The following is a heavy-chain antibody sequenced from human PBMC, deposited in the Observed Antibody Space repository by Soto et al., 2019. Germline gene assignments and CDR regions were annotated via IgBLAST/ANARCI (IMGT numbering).Heavy chain of an antibody. D-gene: IGHD1-1*01. CDR1: GGSISSGGYY. CDR2: IYYSGST. Sequence: QVQLQESGPGLVKPSQTLSLTCTVSGGSISSGGYYWSWIRQHPGKGLEWIGYIYYSGSTYYNPSLKSRVTISVDTSKNQFSLKLSSVTAADTAVYYCARSVRTTSAKQYNWFDPWGQGTLVTVSS. CDR3: ARSVRTTSAKQYNWFDP. J-gene: IGHJ5*02. V-gene: IGHV4-31*03.